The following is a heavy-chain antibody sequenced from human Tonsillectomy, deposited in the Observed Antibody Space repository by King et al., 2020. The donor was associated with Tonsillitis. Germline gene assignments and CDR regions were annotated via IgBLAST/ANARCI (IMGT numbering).Heavy chain of an antibody. Sequence: VQLVESGGGLVQPGGSLRLSCAASGFPFTNYWMSWVRQAPGKGLEWVANIKQDGREKYYLDSVKGRFTISRENAKNSLYLQMNSLRAEETAVYYCASLRFLETWGQGTLVTVSS. D-gene: IGHD3-3*01. CDR2: IKQDGREK. J-gene: IGHJ4*02. CDR3: ASLRFLET. CDR1: GFPFTNYW. V-gene: IGHV3-7*02.